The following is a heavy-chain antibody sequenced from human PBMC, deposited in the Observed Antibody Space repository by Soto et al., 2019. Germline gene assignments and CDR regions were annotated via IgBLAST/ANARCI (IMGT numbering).Heavy chain of an antibody. CDR3: ARSYCSGGSCSNSGWFDP. J-gene: IGHJ5*02. CDR1: GGSISSSNW. Sequence: SETLSLTCAVSGGSISSSNWWSWVRQPPGKGLEWIGEIYHSGSTNYNPSLKSRVTISVDKSKNQFSLKLSSVTAADTAVCYCARSYCSGGSCSNSGWFDPWGQGTLVTVSS. CDR2: IYHSGST. D-gene: IGHD2-15*01. V-gene: IGHV4-4*02.